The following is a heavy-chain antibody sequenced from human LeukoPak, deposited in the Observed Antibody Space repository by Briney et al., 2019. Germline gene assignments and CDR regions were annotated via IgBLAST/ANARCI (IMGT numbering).Heavy chain of an antibody. V-gene: IGHV1-46*03. Sequence: ASVKVSCKASGYTFTSYYMRWVRQAPGQGLEWMGIINPSGGSTSYAQKFQGRVTMTRDTSTSTVYMELSSLRSEDTAVYYCARDSAGYCSGGSCYAIDYWGQGTLVTVSS. CDR2: INPSGGST. D-gene: IGHD2-15*01. CDR1: GYTFTSYY. CDR3: ARDSAGYCSGGSCYAIDY. J-gene: IGHJ4*02.